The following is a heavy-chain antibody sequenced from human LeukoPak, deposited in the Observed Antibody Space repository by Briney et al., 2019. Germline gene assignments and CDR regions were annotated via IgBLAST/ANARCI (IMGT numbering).Heavy chain of an antibody. V-gene: IGHV1-46*01. CDR3: ARDLGSSGWYRRDAFDI. CDR2: IDPSGGST. CDR1: GYTFTGYY. D-gene: IGHD6-19*01. Sequence: ASVKVSCKASGYTFTGYYMHWVRQAPGQGLEWMGIIDPSGGSTSYAQKFQGRVTMTRDTSTSTVYMELSSLRSEDTAVYYCARDLGSSGWYRRDAFDIWGQGTMVTVSS. J-gene: IGHJ3*02.